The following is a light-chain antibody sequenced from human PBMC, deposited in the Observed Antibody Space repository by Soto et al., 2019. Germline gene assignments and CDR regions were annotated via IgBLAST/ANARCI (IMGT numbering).Light chain of an antibody. Sequence: EIVLTQSPGTLSLSPGERATLSCRASQSVSGSYLAWYQQKPGQAPRLLIYGASSRATGIPDRFSGSGSGTDFTLTISRLEPEDFAVYYCQQYGSSLLTFGRGTKVEIK. V-gene: IGKV3-20*01. CDR3: QQYGSSLLT. CDR1: QSVSGSY. CDR2: GAS. J-gene: IGKJ4*01.